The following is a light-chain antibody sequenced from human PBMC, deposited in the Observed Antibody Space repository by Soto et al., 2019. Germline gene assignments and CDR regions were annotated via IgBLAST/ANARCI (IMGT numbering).Light chain of an antibody. J-gene: IGLJ1*01. CDR2: ENN. CDR3: GTWDTSLSAGV. V-gene: IGLV1-51*02. Sequence: QSLLTHPPSLSSPPEQKVTDSGSSGSYYIGNNYVSWYQQLPGTAPKLLIYENNKRPSGIPDRFSGSKSGTSATLGITGLQTGDEADYYCGTWDTSLSAGVFGTGTKVTV. CDR1: SYYIGNNY.